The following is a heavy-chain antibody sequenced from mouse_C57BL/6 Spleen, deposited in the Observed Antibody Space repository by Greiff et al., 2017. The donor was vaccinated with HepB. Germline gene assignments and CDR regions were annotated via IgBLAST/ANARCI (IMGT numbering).Heavy chain of an antibody. CDR3: EKGNDYEAMDG. V-gene: IGHV1-82*01. CDR2: IYPGDGDT. Sequence: QVQLQQSGPELVKPGASVKISCKASGYAFSSSWMNWVKQRPGKGLEWIGRIYPGDGDTNYNGKFKGKATLHADKSSSTAYMQLSSLTSEDSAVNFCEKGNDYEAMDGWGQGTSVTVSS. J-gene: IGHJ4*01. CDR1: GYAFSSSW.